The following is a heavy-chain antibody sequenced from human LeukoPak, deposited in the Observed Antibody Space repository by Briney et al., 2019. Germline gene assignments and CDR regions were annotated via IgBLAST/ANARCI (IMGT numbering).Heavy chain of an antibody. J-gene: IGHJ5*02. V-gene: IGHV3-48*02. CDR1: GFTFSSYA. CDR3: ARDLYRGHVS. Sequence: GGSLRLSCAASGFTFSSYAMNWVRQAPGKGLEWVSYISSGSTTTYYADSVKGRFTISRDNAKNSLYLQMNSLGDDDTAIYYCARDLYRGHVSWGQGTLVTVSS. CDR2: ISSGSTTT. D-gene: IGHD5-12*01.